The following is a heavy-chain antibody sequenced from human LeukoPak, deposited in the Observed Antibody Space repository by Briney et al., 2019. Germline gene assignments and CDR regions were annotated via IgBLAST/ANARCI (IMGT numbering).Heavy chain of an antibody. Sequence: ASVKVSCKASGYIFANYGMHWVRQAPGQGPEWMGWINAGEGKTKYLQKYQDRVTISRVTSASTAYMELSSLRSEDTAVYYCARGSGWSEYYAMDVWGPGTTVTVSS. CDR1: GYIFANYG. CDR3: ARGSGWSEYYAMDV. D-gene: IGHD6-19*01. CDR2: INAGEGKT. V-gene: IGHV1-3*01. J-gene: IGHJ6*02.